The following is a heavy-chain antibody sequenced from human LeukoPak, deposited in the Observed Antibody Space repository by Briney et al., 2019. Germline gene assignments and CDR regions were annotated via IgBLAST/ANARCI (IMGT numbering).Heavy chain of an antibody. J-gene: IGHJ4*02. V-gene: IGHV3-74*01. CDR2: ISTDASST. D-gene: IGHD6-19*01. Sequence: GGSLRPSCAGSGFTFSSYWMHWVRQAPGKGLVWVSRISTDASSTTYADSVKGRFTISRDTSKNTVSLQMNSLRAEDTAVYYCAGDKTTGGWYEFDYWGQGTLVTVSS. CDR3: AGDKTTGGWYEFDY. CDR1: GFTFSSYW.